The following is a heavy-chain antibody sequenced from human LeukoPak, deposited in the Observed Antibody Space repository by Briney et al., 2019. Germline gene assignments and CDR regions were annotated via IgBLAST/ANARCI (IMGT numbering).Heavy chain of an antibody. CDR3: ARDYTVTSSEMGY. CDR2: ISYDGSNK. V-gene: IGHV3-30-3*01. J-gene: IGHJ4*02. D-gene: IGHD5-24*01. CDR1: GFTFSSYA. Sequence: PGGSLRLSCAASGFTFSSYAMHWVRQAPGKGLEWVAVISYDGSNKYYADSVKGRFTISRDNSKNTLYLQMNSLRAEDTAVYYCARDYTVTSSEMGYWGQGTLVTVSS.